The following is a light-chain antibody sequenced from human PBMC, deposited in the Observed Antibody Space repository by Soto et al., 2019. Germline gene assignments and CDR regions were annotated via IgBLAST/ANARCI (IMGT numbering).Light chain of an antibody. V-gene: IGKV1-27*01. CDR1: QDIGKY. CDR2: AAS. CDR3: QKYKGGPLA. Sequence: DIQVNQFPSSLSASGGDRITITCRASQDIGKYLAWYQQKPGKVPKILIYAASTLQSGFPSRFSGSLSGTDVTLTVSSLQPKDVATYYWQKYKGGPLAFCPGTKVEIK. J-gene: IGKJ3*01.